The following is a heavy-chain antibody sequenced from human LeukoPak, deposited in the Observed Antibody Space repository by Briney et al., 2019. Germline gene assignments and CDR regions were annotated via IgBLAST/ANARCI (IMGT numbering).Heavy chain of an antibody. CDR3: SRGFAAD. CDR1: GFNFGEFV. V-gene: IGHV3-49*04. CDR2: IRDKASGGTT. Sequence: PGRALRLSCATSGFNFGEFVVSWVRQAPGTGLEWVGFIRDKASGGTTEYAASVEGRFMIARDDSKGLAYLEMNSLKDDDTGTYYCSRGFAADWGQGALVTVSS. D-gene: IGHD2-15*01. J-gene: IGHJ4*02.